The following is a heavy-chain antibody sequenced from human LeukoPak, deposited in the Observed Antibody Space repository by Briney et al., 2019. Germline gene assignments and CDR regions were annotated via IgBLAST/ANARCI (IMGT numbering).Heavy chain of an antibody. CDR3: ASSPNCGGDCYDY. Sequence: GGSLRLSCAASGFTFSDYYMSWIRQAPGKGLEWVSYISSSGSTIYYADSGKGRFTISRDNAKNSLYLQMNSLRAEDTAVYYCASSPNCGGDCYDYWGQGTLVTVSS. CDR1: GFTFSDYY. CDR2: ISSSGSTI. V-gene: IGHV3-11*01. D-gene: IGHD2-21*01. J-gene: IGHJ4*02.